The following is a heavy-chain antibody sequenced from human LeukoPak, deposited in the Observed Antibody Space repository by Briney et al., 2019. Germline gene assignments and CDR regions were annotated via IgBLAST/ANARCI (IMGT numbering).Heavy chain of an antibody. Sequence: SETLSLTCTVSGGSISRYSWSWIRQPPGKGLEWIGYIYYSGSTNYNPSLKSRVTISVDTSKNQFSLKLSFVTAADTAVYYCARDGRGYYDSSVHYPLFWGQGTLVTVSS. V-gene: IGHV4-59*01. D-gene: IGHD3-22*01. CDR3: ARDGRGYYDSSVHYPLF. J-gene: IGHJ4*02. CDR1: GGSISRYS. CDR2: IYYSGST.